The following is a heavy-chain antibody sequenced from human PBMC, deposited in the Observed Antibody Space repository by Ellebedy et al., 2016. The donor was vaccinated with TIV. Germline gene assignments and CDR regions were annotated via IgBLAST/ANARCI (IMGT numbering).Heavy chain of an antibody. Sequence: GESLKISCAASGFTFSSYWMSWVRQAPGKGLEWVANIKQDGSEKYYVDSVEGRFAISRDNAKKSLYLQMNSLRTEDTAVNYCARDGSYGDYLYPMHAFEIWGQGTMVTVSS. D-gene: IGHD4-17*01. CDR1: GFTFSSYW. J-gene: IGHJ3*02. V-gene: IGHV3-7*01. CDR3: ARDGSYGDYLYPMHAFEI. CDR2: IKQDGSEK.